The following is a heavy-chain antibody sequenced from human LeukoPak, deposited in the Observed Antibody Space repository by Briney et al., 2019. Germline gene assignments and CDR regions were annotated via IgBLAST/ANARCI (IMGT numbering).Heavy chain of an antibody. CDR1: GFTFSNYA. D-gene: IGHD6-6*01. CDR3: ARVRGGEYSYGYGALDI. V-gene: IGHV3-64*01. CDR2: ITSKGGST. J-gene: IGHJ3*02. Sequence: GGSLRLSCTASGFTFSNYAMHWVRQAPGKGLEYVSAITSKGGSTFYENSVKGRFTISRDNSKNTLFLQMGSLSAEDTAVYHCARVRGGEYSYGYGALDIWGQGTMVTVSS.